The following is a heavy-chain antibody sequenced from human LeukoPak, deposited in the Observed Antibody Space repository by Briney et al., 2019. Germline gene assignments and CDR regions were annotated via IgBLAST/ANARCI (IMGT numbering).Heavy chain of an antibody. CDR2: ISASGGST. CDR3: AKDSLGSSSKNWFDP. CDR1: GFTFSSSA. D-gene: IGHD6-13*01. J-gene: IGHJ5*02. Sequence: PGGSLRLSCAASGFTFSSSAMSWVRQVPGKGLEWVSGISASGGSTYYADSVRGRFTISRDNSKNTLYVQMNSLRAEDTAVYYCAKDSLGSSSKNWFDPWGQGTLVTVSS. V-gene: IGHV3-23*01.